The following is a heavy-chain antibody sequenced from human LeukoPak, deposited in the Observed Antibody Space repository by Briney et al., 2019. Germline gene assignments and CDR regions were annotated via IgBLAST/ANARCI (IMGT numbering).Heavy chain of an antibody. J-gene: IGHJ4*02. CDR3: GKPLLRGPNLDY. CDR2: IKDDGSDK. D-gene: IGHD3-10*01. V-gene: IGHV3-7*01. CDR1: GFTFSDSW. Sequence: GGSLRLSCGTSGFTFSDSWMSWFRQAPGQGLEWVASIKDDGSDKYYLDSVRGRFTISRDNAEDSLYLQLDDLRAEDTAVFYCGKPLLRGPNLDYWGQGTLVTVSS.